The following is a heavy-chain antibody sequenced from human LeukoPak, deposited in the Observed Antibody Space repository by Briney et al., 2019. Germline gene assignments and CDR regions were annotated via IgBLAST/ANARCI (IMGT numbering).Heavy chain of an antibody. CDR2: IFHTGHT. J-gene: IGHJ6*02. V-gene: IGHV4-4*02. CDR1: AGSVSSSNW. CDR3: ARGDSGMDV. Sequence: PSETLSLTCAVSAGSVSSSNWWSWVRQPQGKGLEWIGEIFHTGHTNYNSSLKSRVTMAVDKSKNQFPLNLSPVTAADTAVYYCARGDSGMDVWGQGTTVTVSS.